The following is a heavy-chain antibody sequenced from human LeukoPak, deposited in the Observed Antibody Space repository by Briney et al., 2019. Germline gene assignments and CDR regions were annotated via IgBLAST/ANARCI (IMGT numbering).Heavy chain of an antibody. CDR1: GYTFTGYY. V-gene: IGHV1-18*04. CDR2: ISAYNGNT. CDR3: ARDRAATYWYFDL. Sequence: ASVKVSCKASGYTFTGYYMHWVRQAPGQGLEWMGWISAYNGNTNYAQKLQGRVTMTTDTSTSTAYMELRSLRSDDTAVYFCARDRAATYWYFDLWGRGTLVTVSS. D-gene: IGHD2-15*01. J-gene: IGHJ2*01.